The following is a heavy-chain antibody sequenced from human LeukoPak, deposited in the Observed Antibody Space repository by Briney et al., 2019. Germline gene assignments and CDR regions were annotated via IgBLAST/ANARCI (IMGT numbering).Heavy chain of an antibody. V-gene: IGHV1-69*05. CDR2: IIPIFGTA. J-gene: IGHJ4*02. CDR1: GGTFSSYA. D-gene: IGHD3-22*01. Sequence: GASVKVSCKASGGTFSSYAISWVRQAPGQGLEWMGGIIPIFGTANYAQKFQGRVTITTDESTSTAYMELSSLRSEDTAVYYCARDQYYYDSSGYYYELDYWGQGTLVTVSS. CDR3: ARDQYYYDSSGYYYELDY.